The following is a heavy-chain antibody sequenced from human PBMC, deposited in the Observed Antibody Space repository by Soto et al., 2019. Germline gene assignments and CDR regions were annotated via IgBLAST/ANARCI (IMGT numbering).Heavy chain of an antibody. D-gene: IGHD5-18*01. CDR2: IDYSGNT. CDR1: GGSISSGGYY. V-gene: IGHV4-31*03. CDR3: ARSGYSYGPNPLLY. Sequence: QVQLQESGPGLVKPSQTLSLTCTVSGGSISSGGYYWSWIRQHPGKGLEWIGYIDYSGNTYYNPSLKGRLTSSVDTSKTQSPLKLSSVTAADTAVYYCARSGYSYGPNPLLYWGQGTLVTVSS. J-gene: IGHJ4*02.